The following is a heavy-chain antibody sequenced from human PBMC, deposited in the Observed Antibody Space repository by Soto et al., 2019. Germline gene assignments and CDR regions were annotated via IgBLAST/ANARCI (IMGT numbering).Heavy chain of an antibody. CDR3: ARRYGYSFDY. CDR1: GVSISSYY. V-gene: IGHV4-59*08. Sequence: PSETLSLTYNVSGVSISSYYWSWIRQPPGKGLEWIGYIYYSGSTNYNPSLKSRVTISVDTSKNQFSLKLSSVTAADTAVYYCARRYGYSFDYWGQGTLVTVSS. CDR2: IYYSGST. J-gene: IGHJ4*02. D-gene: IGHD1-1*01.